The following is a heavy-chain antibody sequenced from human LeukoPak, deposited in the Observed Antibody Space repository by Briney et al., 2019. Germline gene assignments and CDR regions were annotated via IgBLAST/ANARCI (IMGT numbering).Heavy chain of an antibody. CDR2: ISSSGSTI. Sequence: GGSLRLSCAASGFTFSSYEMNWVRQAPGKGLEWVSYISSSGSTIYYADSVKGRFTISRDNAKNSLYLQMNSLRAEDTAVYYCARGSYYDFWSGYYSSYFDYWGQGTLVTVSS. V-gene: IGHV3-48*03. D-gene: IGHD3-3*01. CDR1: GFTFSSYE. CDR3: ARGSYYDFWSGYYSSYFDY. J-gene: IGHJ4*02.